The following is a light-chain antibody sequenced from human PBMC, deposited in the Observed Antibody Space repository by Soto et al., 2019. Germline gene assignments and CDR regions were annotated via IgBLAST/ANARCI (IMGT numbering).Light chain of an antibody. Sequence: EIPLTQSPSSLAASVVDRLTLTCRASRNVSIYLNWYQHKPGKGPTLLIHATSNLQIGVPSRFSGSGSGTEFTLTISSLEPEDFGTYYCQQSYKMPSFGQGTRLVIK. CDR1: RNVSIY. CDR2: ATS. J-gene: IGKJ5*01. V-gene: IGKV1-39*01. CDR3: QQSYKMPS.